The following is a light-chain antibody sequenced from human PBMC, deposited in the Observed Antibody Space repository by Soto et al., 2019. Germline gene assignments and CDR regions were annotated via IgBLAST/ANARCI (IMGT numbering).Light chain of an antibody. CDR2: DVS. CDR1: SSDVGGYNY. Sequence: HSALTQPTSVTGSAGQSITISCTGASSDVGGYNYVSWYQQHPGKAPKLMIYDVSDRPSGVSNRFSGSKSGNTASLTISGLQAEDEADYYCSSYTSSSTRVFGTGTKLTV. J-gene: IGLJ1*01. CDR3: SSYTSSSTRV. V-gene: IGLV2-14*01.